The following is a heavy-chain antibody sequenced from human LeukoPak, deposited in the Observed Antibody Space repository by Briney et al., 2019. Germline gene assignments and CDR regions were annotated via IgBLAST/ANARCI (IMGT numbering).Heavy chain of an antibody. CDR1: GGSISSSRYY. D-gene: IGHD1-26*01. J-gene: IGHJ4*02. Sequence: SETLSLTCTVSGGSISSSRYYWGWIRQPPGKGLEWIGSIYYSGSTYYNPSLKSRVTISVDTSKNQFSLKLSSVTAADTAIYYCATTTIRLGYWGQGTLVTVSS. CDR3: ATTTIRLGY. V-gene: IGHV4-39*07. CDR2: IYYSGST.